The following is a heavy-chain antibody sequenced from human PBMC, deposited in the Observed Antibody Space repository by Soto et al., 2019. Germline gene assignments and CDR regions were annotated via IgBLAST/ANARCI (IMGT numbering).Heavy chain of an antibody. J-gene: IGHJ4*01. CDR2: IIPIFGTA. CDR3: AAYSNHEGYPCEY. Sequence: SVKLSCKASGGTFSSYAISWVRQAPGQGLEWMGGIIPIFGTANYAQKFQGRVTITADESTSTAYMELSSLRSEDTAVYYCAAYSNHEGYPCEYWGHGTMVSVSA. D-gene: IGHD4-4*01. V-gene: IGHV1-69*13. CDR1: GGTFSSYA.